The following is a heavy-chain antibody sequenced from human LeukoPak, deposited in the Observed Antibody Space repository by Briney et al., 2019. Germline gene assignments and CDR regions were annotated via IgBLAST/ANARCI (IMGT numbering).Heavy chain of an antibody. CDR2: IWYDGSKK. V-gene: IGHV3-33*01. D-gene: IGHD3-16*01. Sequence: PGRPLRLSCAASGFIFSSYGMNWVRQAPGKGLEWVAIIWYDGSKKYYADSVKGRFTIARDNSKNTVYLQINSLTAEDTAIYYCARSPGGFDYWGQGTLVIVSS. CDR1: GFIFSSYG. J-gene: IGHJ4*02. CDR3: ARSPGGFDY.